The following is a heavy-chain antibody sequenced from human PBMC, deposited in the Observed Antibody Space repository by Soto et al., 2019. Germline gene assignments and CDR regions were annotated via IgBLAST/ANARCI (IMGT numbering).Heavy chain of an antibody. Sequence: PGGSLRLSCAASGFTFSSYWMSWVRQAPGKGPEWVANIKQDGSEKYYVDSVKGRFTISRDNAKNSLYLQMNSLRAEDTAVYYCARGETSTVTTTYYFDYWGQGTLVTVSS. CDR1: GFTFSSYW. D-gene: IGHD4-4*01. CDR2: IKQDGSEK. V-gene: IGHV3-7*05. CDR3: ARGETSTVTTTYYFDY. J-gene: IGHJ4*02.